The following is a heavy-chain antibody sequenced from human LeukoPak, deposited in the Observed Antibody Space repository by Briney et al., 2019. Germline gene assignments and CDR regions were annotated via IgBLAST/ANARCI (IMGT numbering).Heavy chain of an antibody. D-gene: IGHD3-3*01. CDR2: IHSGGGT. J-gene: IGHJ4*02. Sequence: GGSLRLSCAASGFTVSSNYMSWVRQAPGKGLELVSVIHSGGGTHYADSGKGRFTISRDISENTLYLQMNSLRAEDTAVYYCARVPFYDFWSGPGYFDYWGQGTLVTVSS. V-gene: IGHV3-66*01. CDR3: ARVPFYDFWSGPGYFDY. CDR1: GFTVSSNY.